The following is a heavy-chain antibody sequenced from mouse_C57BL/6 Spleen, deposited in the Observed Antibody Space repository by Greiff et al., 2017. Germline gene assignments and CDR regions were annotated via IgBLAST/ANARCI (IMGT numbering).Heavy chain of an antibody. CDR1: GYAFSSSW. CDR2: IYPGDGDT. J-gene: IGHJ2*01. CDR3: ARYYGYYFDY. V-gene: IGHV1-82*01. D-gene: IGHD1-1*01. Sequence: VQLQQSGPELVKPGASVKISCKASGYAFSSSWMNWVKQRPGKGLEWIGRIYPGDGDTDYNGKFKGKATLTADKSSSTAYVQLSSLTSEDSAVYFCARYYGYYFDYWGQGTTLTVSS.